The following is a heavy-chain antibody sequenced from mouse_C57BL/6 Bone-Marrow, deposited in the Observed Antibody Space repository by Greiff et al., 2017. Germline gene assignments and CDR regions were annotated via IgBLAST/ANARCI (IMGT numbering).Heavy chain of an antibody. D-gene: IGHD1-1*01. CDR1: GFTFSSYA. CDR2: ISDGGSYT. V-gene: IGHV5-4*01. CDR3: AREGYYGSREAWFAY. J-gene: IGHJ3*01. Sequence: EVHLVESGGGLVKPGGSLKLSCAASGFTFSSYAMSWVRQTPEKRLEWVATISDGGSYTYYPDNVKGRFTISRDNAKNNLYLQMSHLKSEDTAMYYCAREGYYGSREAWFAYWGQGTLVTVSA.